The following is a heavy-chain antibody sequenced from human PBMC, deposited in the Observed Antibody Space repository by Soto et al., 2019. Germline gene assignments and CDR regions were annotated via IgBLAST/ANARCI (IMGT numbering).Heavy chain of an antibody. CDR1: GGTFSNSA. V-gene: IGHV1-69*12. J-gene: IGHJ6*02. Sequence: QVQLEQSGAEVKKPGSSVKVSCKASGGTFSNSAISWVRQAPGQRLEWMGGIMPIFRTPDYAQKFQGRVTITADESTSTTYMELRGLRSDDTAVYYCASDKDRLQLGGNYYYILDVWGQGTTVTVSS. CDR2: IMPIFRTP. CDR3: ASDKDRLQLGGNYYYILDV. D-gene: IGHD5-12*01.